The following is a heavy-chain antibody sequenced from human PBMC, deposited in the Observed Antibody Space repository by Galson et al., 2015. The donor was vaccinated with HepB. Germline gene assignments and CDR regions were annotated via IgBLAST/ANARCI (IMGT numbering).Heavy chain of an antibody. CDR2: IKSKANNYAT. D-gene: IGHD6-13*01. J-gene: IGHJ4*02. CDR3: IRSGDFSGYSSR. V-gene: IGHV3-73*01. Sequence: SLRLSCAASGFTFSGSAIHWVRQASGKGPEWVGRIKSKANNYATSYVSSLKGRFTISRDDSKKMAYLHMTSLKTEDTAVYYCIRSGDFSGYSSRWGQGTLVTVSS. CDR1: GFTFSGSA.